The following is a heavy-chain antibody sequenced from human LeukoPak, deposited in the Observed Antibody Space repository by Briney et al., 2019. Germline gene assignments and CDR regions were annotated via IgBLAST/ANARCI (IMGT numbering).Heavy chain of an antibody. D-gene: IGHD3-10*01. CDR2: ISSSSSYI. CDR1: GFTFSSYG. J-gene: IGHJ3*02. Sequence: GGSLRLSCAASGFTFSSYGMHWVRQAPGKGLEWVSSISSSSSYIYYADSVKGRFTISRDNAKNSLYLQMNSLRAEDTAVYYCARDSGDAFDIWGQGTMVTVSS. CDR3: ARDSGDAFDI. V-gene: IGHV3-21*01.